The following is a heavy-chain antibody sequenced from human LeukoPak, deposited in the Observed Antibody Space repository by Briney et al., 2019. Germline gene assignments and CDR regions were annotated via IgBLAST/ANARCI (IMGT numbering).Heavy chain of an antibody. J-gene: IGHJ6*02. CDR2: IYYSGST. D-gene: IGHD2-2*01. V-gene: IGHV4-59*08. CDR1: GGSISSYY. Sequence: SETLSLTCTVSGGSISSYYWSWIRLPPGKGLEWIGYIYYSGSTNYNPSLKSRVTISVDTSKNQFSLKLSSVTAADTAVYYCARHGVVVVPAATRYGMDVWGQGTTVTVSS. CDR3: ARHGVVVVPAATRYGMDV.